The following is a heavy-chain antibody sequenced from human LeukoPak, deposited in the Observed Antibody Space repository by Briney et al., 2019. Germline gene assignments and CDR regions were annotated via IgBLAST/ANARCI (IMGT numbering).Heavy chain of an antibody. CDR2: ISSSSSYI. D-gene: IGHD4-11*01. J-gene: IGHJ4*02. CDR3: ARVGNDYSNPTGY. V-gene: IGHV3-21*01. Sequence: PGGSLRLSCAASGFTFSSYSMNWVRQAPGKGLEWVSSISSSSSYIYYADSVKGRFTISRDNAKNSLYLQMNSLRAEDTAVYYCARVGNDYSNPTGYWGQGTLVTVSS. CDR1: GFTFSSYS.